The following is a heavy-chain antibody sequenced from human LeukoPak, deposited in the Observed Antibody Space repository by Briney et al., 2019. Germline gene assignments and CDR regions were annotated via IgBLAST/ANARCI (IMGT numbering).Heavy chain of an antibody. J-gene: IGHJ4*02. V-gene: IGHV1-46*02. CDR1: GYNFNDYY. CDR2: IHPDGGST. Sequence: GASVKASCKASGYNFNDYYIYWVRQAPGHGLESMGYIHPDGGSTNYAQKFQGRVTMTSDMSTNTVYMELRSLRSEDTAMYYCARAFNSIQPLDYWGQGTLVTVSS. D-gene: IGHD4-11*01. CDR3: ARAFNSIQPLDY.